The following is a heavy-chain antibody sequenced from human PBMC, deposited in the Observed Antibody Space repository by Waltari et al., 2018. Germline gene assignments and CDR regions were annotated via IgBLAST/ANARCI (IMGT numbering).Heavy chain of an antibody. Sequence: EVQLLESGGGLVQPGGSLRLSCVASGLNIKDYGMSWVRQAPGKGLEWVSSISATGTRIYYADSVKGRFTISRDNSKNTIYVQMNSLSADDTAVYYCAKLWWGIYYYGMDVWGQGTAVTVS. V-gene: IGHV3-23*01. D-gene: IGHD2-15*01. CDR3: AKLWWGIYYYGMDV. J-gene: IGHJ6*02. CDR1: GLNIKDYG. CDR2: ISATGTRI.